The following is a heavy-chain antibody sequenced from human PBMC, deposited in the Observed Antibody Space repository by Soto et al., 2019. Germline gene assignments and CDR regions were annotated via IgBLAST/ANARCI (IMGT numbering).Heavy chain of an antibody. CDR3: ARHVLGSGWGAPLSWFEP. V-gene: IGHV4-39*01. J-gene: IGHJ5*02. CDR2: VLYSGTT. CDR1: CGSIISTSY. Sequence: PSETLSLTCSVSCGSIISTSYWAWIRQPPGKGLEWIASVLYSGTTYHMPSLKSRVTMSVDTSRNQFSLKLTSVTAADTAVYYCARHVLGSGWGAPLSWFEPWGQGALVTVSS. D-gene: IGHD3-10*02.